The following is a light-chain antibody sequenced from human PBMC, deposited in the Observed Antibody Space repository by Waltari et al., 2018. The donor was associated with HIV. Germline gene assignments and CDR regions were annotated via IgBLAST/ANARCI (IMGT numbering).Light chain of an antibody. Sequence: DIQMTQSPSSLSASVGDRVTITCRASQDIHNYLGWYQQRPGKVPKLLIYAASTLHTGVTSRFSGSGSGTDFTLTISNLQPEDVATYYCQKYNSAPWTFGPGTKVEIK. CDR3: QKYNSAPWT. J-gene: IGKJ1*01. V-gene: IGKV1-27*01. CDR1: QDIHNY. CDR2: AAS.